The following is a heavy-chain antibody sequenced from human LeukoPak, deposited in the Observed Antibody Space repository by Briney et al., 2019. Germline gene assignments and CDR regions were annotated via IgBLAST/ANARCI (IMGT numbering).Heavy chain of an antibody. Sequence: SETLSLTCAVYGGSFSGYYWSWVRQPPGKGLEWNGEINHSGSTTYNPSLKGRVTISVDTSKNQFSLKLSSVTAADTAVYYCARARGAYYGSGSYYPSSSYFDYWGQGTLVTVSS. J-gene: IGHJ4*02. CDR2: INHSGST. V-gene: IGHV4-34*01. D-gene: IGHD3-10*01. CDR3: ARARGAYYGSGSYYPSSSYFDY. CDR1: GGSFSGYY.